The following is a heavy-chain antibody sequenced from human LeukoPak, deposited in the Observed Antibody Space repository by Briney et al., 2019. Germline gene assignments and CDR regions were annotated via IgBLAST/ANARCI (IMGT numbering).Heavy chain of an antibody. V-gene: IGHV3-7*01. CDR3: ARYGLTAALDF. CDR1: GFTFSSSW. J-gene: IGHJ4*02. D-gene: IGHD2-21*02. CDR2: IKPDGSEK. Sequence: PGGSLRLSCAASGFTFSSSWMSWVRQAPGKGLEWVANIKPDGSEKFHEDSVKGRFTISRDNSKSSLSLQMNSLRAEDTAVYYCARYGLTAALDFWGQGTLVTVSS.